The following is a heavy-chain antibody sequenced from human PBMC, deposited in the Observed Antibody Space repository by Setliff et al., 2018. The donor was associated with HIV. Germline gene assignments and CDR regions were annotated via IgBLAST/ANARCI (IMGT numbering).Heavy chain of an antibody. D-gene: IGHD3-10*01. CDR2: IHYGGFF. CDR3: ARPALGIGGGSRFDN. J-gene: IGHJ4*02. Sequence: TLSLTCTVSGGSFRSSRYYWGWIRQPPGKGLEWIGNIHYGGFFWYSPSLKSRVTLSVDTSKNQFSLKLSSVTAADTAVYYCARPALGIGGGSRFDNWGQGTRVTVSS. CDR1: GGSFRSSRYY. V-gene: IGHV4-39*01.